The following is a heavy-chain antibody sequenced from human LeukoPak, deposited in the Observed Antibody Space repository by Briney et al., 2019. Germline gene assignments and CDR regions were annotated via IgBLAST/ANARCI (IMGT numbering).Heavy chain of an antibody. CDR3: ARRYWTSTSCCAFDY. D-gene: IGHD2-2*01. Sequence: GGSLRLSCAASGFTFSTYSMNWVRQAPGKGLEWVSSISSSSSYIYYADSVKGRFAISRDNAKNSVYLQMNSLRAEDTAVYYCARRYWTSTSCCAFDYWGQGTLVTVSS. CDR1: GFTFSTYS. CDR2: ISSSSSYI. J-gene: IGHJ4*02. V-gene: IGHV3-21*01.